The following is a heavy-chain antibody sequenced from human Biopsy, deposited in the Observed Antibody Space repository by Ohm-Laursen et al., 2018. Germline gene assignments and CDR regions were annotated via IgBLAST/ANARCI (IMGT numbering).Heavy chain of an antibody. Sequence: SLRLSCAASGFTFSNNCMHWVRQAPGKGLVWVSQIGKEGNNHSYADFVKGRFTISRDNAKNTLYLQMNSLRVEDTAVYYCARDSSRRAREGGMDVWGQGTTVTVSS. CDR1: GFTFSNNC. D-gene: IGHD6-6*01. CDR3: ARDSSRRAREGGMDV. CDR2: IGKEGNNH. V-gene: IGHV3-74*01. J-gene: IGHJ6*02.